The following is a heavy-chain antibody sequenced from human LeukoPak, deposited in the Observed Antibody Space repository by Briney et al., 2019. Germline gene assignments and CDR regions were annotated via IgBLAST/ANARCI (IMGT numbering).Heavy chain of an antibody. V-gene: IGHV4-4*02. CDR3: ARGLEQQLVLLLTYDAFDI. D-gene: IGHD6-13*01. CDR1: GGSISSSNW. Sequence: SETLSLTCAVSGGSISSSNWWSWVRPPPGKGLEWIGEIYHSGSTNYNPSLKSRVTISVDTSKNQFSLKLSSVTAADTAVYYCARGLEQQLVLLLTYDAFDIWGQGTMVTVSS. CDR2: IYHSGST. J-gene: IGHJ3*02.